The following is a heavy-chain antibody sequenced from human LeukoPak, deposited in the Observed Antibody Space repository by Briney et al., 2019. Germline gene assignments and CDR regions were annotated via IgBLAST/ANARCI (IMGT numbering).Heavy chain of an antibody. D-gene: IGHD6-13*01. Sequence: ASVKVSCKASGYTFTSYDINWVRQATGQGLEWMGWMNPNSGNTGYAQKFQGRVTMTTDTSTSTAYMELRSLGSDDTAVYYCARGAAAGKGDWFDPWGQGTLVTVSS. CDR3: ARGAAAGKGDWFDP. J-gene: IGHJ5*02. CDR2: MNPNSGNT. CDR1: GYTFTSYD. V-gene: IGHV1-8*01.